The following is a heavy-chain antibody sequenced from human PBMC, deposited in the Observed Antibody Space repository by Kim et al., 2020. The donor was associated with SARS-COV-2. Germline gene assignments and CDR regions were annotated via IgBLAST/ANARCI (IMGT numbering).Heavy chain of an antibody. V-gene: IGHV7-4-1*02. D-gene: IGHD2-15*01. J-gene: IGHJ5*02. CDR2: INTNTGNP. CDR1: GYTFTSYA. Sequence: ASVKVSCKASGYTFTSYAMNWVRQAPGQGLEWMGWINTNTGNPTYAQGFTGRFVFSLDTSVSTAYLQIISLKAEDTAVYYCARDPIVVVVAATEVGPGWFDPWGQGTLVTVSS. CDR3: ARDPIVVVVAATEVGPGWFDP.